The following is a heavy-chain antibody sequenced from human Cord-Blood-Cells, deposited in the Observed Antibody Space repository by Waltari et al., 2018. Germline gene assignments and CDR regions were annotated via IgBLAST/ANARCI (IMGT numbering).Heavy chain of an antibody. CDR3: ARTTGGRNWYFDL. CDR2: IYYRGNT. CDR1: GGPISSSSYY. Sequence: QLQLQESGPGLVKPSETLSLTCTVPGGPISSSSYYWGWIRQPPGKGLEWIGSIYYRGNTYYNPSLKSRVTISVDTSKNQFSLKLSSVTAADTAVYYCARTTGGRNWYFDLWGRGTLVTVSS. J-gene: IGHJ2*01. V-gene: IGHV4-39*01. D-gene: IGHD7-27*01.